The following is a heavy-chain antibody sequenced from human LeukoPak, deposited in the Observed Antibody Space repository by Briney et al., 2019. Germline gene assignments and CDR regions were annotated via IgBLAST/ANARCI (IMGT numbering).Heavy chain of an antibody. V-gene: IGHV4-30-4*01. CDR3: ARGVTIFRFDP. Sequence: PSQTLSLTCTVSGGSISSGDYYWSWIRQPPGKGLEWIGYIYYSGSTNYNPSLKSRVTISVDTSKNQFSLKLSSVTAADTAVYYCARGVTIFRFDPWGQGTLVTVSS. J-gene: IGHJ5*02. D-gene: IGHD3-3*01. CDR2: IYYSGST. CDR1: GGSISSGDYY.